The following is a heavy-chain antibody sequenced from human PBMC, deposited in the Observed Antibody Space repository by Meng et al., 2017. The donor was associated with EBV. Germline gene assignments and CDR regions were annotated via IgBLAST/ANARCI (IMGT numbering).Heavy chain of an antibody. D-gene: IGHD3-22*01. V-gene: IGHV1-8*01. CDR1: GYTFTSYD. CDR2: MNPNSGNT. J-gene: IGHJ5*02. Sequence: VQLVQSRAEVKKPGASVKVSCKASGYTFTSYDINWVRQATGQGLEWMGWMNPNSGNTGYAQKFQGRVTMTRNTSISTAYMELSSLRSEDTAVYYCARGPYYYDSSGYYYGEFDPWGQGTLVTVSS. CDR3: ARGPYYYDSSGYYYGEFDP.